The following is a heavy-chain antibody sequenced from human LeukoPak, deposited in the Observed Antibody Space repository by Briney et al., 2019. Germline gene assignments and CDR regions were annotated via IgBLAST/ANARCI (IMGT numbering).Heavy chain of an antibody. Sequence: ASVKVSCKASGYTFTGYFMHWVRQAPGQGLEWMGWINPNSGGTNYAQKFYARVTMTRDTSISTAYMELSRLRSDDTAVFYCARSPDILTGENFDYWGQGTLVTVSS. CDR3: ARSPDILTGENFDY. CDR2: INPNSGGT. V-gene: IGHV1-2*02. J-gene: IGHJ4*02. CDR1: GYTFTGYF. D-gene: IGHD3-9*01.